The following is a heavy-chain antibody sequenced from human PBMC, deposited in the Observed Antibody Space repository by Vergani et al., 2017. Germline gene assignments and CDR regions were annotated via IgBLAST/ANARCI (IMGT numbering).Heavy chain of an antibody. CDR2: IDPSDSYT. CDR1: GYSFTSYW. J-gene: IGHJ5*02. D-gene: IGHD2-2*01. V-gene: IGHV5-10-1*01. Sequence: VQLVQSGAEVKKPGASVKVSCKGSGYSFTSYWISWVRQMPGKGLEWMGRIDPSDSYTNYSPSFQGHVTISADKSISTAYLQWSSLKASDTAMYYCARGGNSIVVVPAAKGWFDPWGQGTLVTVSS. CDR3: ARGGNSIVVVPAAKGWFDP.